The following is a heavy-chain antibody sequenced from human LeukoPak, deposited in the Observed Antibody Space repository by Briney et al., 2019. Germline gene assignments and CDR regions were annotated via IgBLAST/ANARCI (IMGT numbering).Heavy chain of an antibody. CDR1: GYTFTGYY. CDR2: MNPNSGNT. Sequence: ASVKVSCKASGYTFTGYYMHWVRQATGQGLEWMGWMNPNSGNTGYAQKFQGRVTITRNTSISTAYMELSSLRSEDTAVYYCARVPLDIWGQGTMVTVSS. J-gene: IGHJ3*02. CDR3: ARVPLDI. V-gene: IGHV1-8*03.